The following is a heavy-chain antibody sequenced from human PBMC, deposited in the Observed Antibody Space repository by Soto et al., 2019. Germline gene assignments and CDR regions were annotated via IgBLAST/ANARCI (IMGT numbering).Heavy chain of an antibody. V-gene: IGHV4-34*01. CDR2: INHSGST. D-gene: IGHD5-18*01. CDR1: GGSFSGYY. J-gene: IGHJ5*02. Sequence: SETLSLTCAVYGGSFSGYYWSWIRQPPGKGLEWIGEINHSGSTNYNPSLKSRVTISVDTSKNQFSLKLSSVTAADTAVYYCASGGYSYGSNWFDPWGQGTLVT. CDR3: ASGGYSYGSNWFDP.